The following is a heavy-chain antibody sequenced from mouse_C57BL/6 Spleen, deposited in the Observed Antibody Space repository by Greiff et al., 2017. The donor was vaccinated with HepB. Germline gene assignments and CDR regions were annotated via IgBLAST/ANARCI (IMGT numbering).Heavy chain of an antibody. J-gene: IGHJ2*01. CDR2: INPSSGNT. V-gene: IGHV1-81*01. Sequence: QVQLQQSGAELARPGASVKLSCKASGYTFTSYGISWVKQRPGQGLEWIGEINPSSGNTYYNEKFKGKATLTADKSSSTAYMQLRSLTSEYAAGYCCAMSYGYDSGDWGQGTTLTVSS. CDR1: GYTFTSYG. CDR3: AMSYGYDSGD. D-gene: IGHD2-2*01.